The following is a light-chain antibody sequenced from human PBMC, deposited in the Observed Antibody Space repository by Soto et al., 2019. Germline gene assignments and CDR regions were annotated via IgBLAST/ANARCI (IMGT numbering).Light chain of an antibody. V-gene: IGKV3-15*01. CDR1: QTVSSN. CDR3: HQYNFWPS. CDR2: GTS. J-gene: IGKJ1*01. Sequence: EVVMTQYTATLSVAPGERATLSCRASQTVSSNLAWYQQKPGQSPRLLIYGTSTRATGVPTRFSGSGSGTEFTLSISSLQSEDFAVYYCHQYNFWPSFGQGTKV.